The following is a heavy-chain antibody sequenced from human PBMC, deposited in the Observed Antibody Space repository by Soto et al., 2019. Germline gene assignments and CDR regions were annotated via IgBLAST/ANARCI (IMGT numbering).Heavy chain of an antibody. CDR3: ANVFCASSRRPTSCRSDL. V-gene: IGHV3-30*18. Sequence: KGLEWVAVISHDGTNKYYAESVKGRFTISRDNSENTLYLQMNSPRADDTAVYYCANVFCASSRRPTSCRSDL. CDR2: ISHDGTNK. D-gene: IGHD2-2*01. J-gene: IGHJ2*01.